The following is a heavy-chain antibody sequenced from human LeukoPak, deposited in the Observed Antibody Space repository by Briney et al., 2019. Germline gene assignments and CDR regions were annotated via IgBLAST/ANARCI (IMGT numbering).Heavy chain of an antibody. CDR3: ARDLVVGSSAFDY. CDR1: GFTFSSYW. CDR2: IKQDGSEK. J-gene: IGHJ4*02. D-gene: IGHD3-22*01. V-gene: IGHV3-7*01. Sequence: TGGSLRLSCAASGFTFSSYWMSWVRQAPGKGLEWVANIKQDGSEKYYVDSVKGRFTISRDNAKNSLYLQMNSLRAEDTAVYYCARDLVVGSSAFDYWGQGTLVTVSS.